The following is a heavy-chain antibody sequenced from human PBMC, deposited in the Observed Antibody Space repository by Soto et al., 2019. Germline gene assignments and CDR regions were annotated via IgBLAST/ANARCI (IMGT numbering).Heavy chain of an antibody. Sequence: PGGSLRLSCAASGFTFSSYAMSWVRQAPGRGLEWVSGISASGGSTYYADSVKGRFTISRDNSKNTLYLQMNSLRAEDTAVYYWAKAPYYDFWSGPSYGMDVWGQGTTVTVSS. V-gene: IGHV3-23*01. D-gene: IGHD3-3*01. J-gene: IGHJ6*02. CDR3: AKAPYYDFWSGPSYGMDV. CDR1: GFTFSSYA. CDR2: ISASGGST.